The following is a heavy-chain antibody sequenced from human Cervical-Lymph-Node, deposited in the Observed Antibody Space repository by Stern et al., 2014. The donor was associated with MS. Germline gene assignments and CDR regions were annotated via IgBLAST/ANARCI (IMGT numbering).Heavy chain of an antibody. CDR1: GFTFSGYA. V-gene: IGHV3-30*18. D-gene: IGHD2-2*02. CDR3: AKIVPATIQLDAFDV. J-gene: IGHJ3*01. Sequence: VQLVESGGGVVQPGRSLRLSCAASGFTFSGYAMHWVRQAPGKWLEWVAVISYDGTKAYYADSVKGRFTISRDNPKNTLFLQMDSLRAEDTALYYCAKIVPATIQLDAFDVWGQGTLVIVSS. CDR2: ISYDGTKA.